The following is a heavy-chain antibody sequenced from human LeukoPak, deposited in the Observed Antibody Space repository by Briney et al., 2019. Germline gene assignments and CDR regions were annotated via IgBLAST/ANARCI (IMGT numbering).Heavy chain of an antibody. CDR1: GFNFSNNY. D-gene: IGHD2-15*01. CDR3: VRGYSFGPYGMDV. J-gene: IGHJ6*02. CDR2: IFSSGPT. Sequence: PGGSLRLSCAASGFNFSNNYMNWVRQAPGKGLEWVSVIFSSGPTYYADSVKGRFTISRDTSKNALYLQMSSLRAEDTAVYFCVRGYSFGPYGMDVWGQGTTVTVSS. V-gene: IGHV3-53*05.